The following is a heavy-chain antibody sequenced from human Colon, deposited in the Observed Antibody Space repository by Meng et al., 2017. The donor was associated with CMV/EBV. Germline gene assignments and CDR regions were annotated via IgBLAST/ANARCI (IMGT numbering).Heavy chain of an antibody. CDR2: IIPVFGTP. J-gene: IGHJ4*02. V-gene: IGHV1-69*05. D-gene: IGHD6-19*01. CDR1: GGSFSDYA. Sequence: SVKVSCKTSGGSFSDYAISWVRQAPGQGLEWIGGIIPVFGTPNYAQSFQGRVTMTRDTSTSTVYMELSSLRSEDTAVYYCARVGLGMVAVAYYWGQGTLVTVSS. CDR3: ARVGLGMVAVAYY.